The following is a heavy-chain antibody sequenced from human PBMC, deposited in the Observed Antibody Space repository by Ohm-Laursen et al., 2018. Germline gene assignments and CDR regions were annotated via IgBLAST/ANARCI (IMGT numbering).Heavy chain of an antibody. D-gene: IGHD2-2*01. V-gene: IGHV4-59*01. CDR2: IYYSGST. CDR3: ARWAVPAAEFDY. CDR1: GGSISSYC. J-gene: IGHJ4*02. Sequence: SETLSLTCTVSGGSISSYCWSWIRQPPGKGLEWIGYIYYSGSTNYNPSLKSRVTISVDTSKNQFSLKLSSVTAADTAVYYCARWAVPAAEFDYWGQGTLVTVSS.